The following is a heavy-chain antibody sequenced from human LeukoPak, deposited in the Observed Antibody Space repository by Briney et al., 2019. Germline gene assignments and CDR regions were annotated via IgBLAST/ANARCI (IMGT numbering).Heavy chain of an antibody. CDR3: AKRYYDFPLDY. Sequence: GGSLRLSCAASGFTFSSYAMNWVRQAPGKGLEWVSSISANGGETHYADSVKGRLTISRDNSKNTLYLHINNPRVEDTAVYYCAKRYYDFPLDYWGQGTLVTVSS. J-gene: IGHJ4*02. D-gene: IGHD3-3*01. V-gene: IGHV3-23*01. CDR2: ISANGGET. CDR1: GFTFSSYA.